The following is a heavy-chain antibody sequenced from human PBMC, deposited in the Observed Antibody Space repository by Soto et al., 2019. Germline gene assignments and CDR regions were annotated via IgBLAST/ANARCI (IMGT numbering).Heavy chain of an antibody. V-gene: IGHV6-1*01. Sequence: TLSLTCAISGDSVSSNSAAWNWIRQSPSRGLEWLGRTYYRSKWYNDYAVSVKSRITINPDTSKNQFSLQLNSVTPEDTAVYYCARDGYYYASSGYLYPFDIWGQGTMVTVSS. J-gene: IGHJ3*02. D-gene: IGHD3-22*01. CDR1: GDSVSSNSAA. CDR2: TYYRSKWYN. CDR3: ARDGYYYASSGYLYPFDI.